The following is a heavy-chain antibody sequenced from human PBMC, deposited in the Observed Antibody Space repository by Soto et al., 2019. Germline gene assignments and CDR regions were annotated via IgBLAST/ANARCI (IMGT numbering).Heavy chain of an antibody. CDR1: EFTFSDHA. CDR3: ARAPGKGYCSGGYCYAPDF. J-gene: IGHJ4*02. Sequence: QVQLVESGGGVVQPGRSLRLSCTASEFTFSDHAMHWVRQAPGKGLEWVALLSYDGSHNYYADSLRGRFTISRDNSRNTLFMQMNSLRAEDTAVYSCARAPGKGYCSGGYCYAPDFWGQGTLVTVSS. CDR2: LSYDGSHN. D-gene: IGHD2-15*01. V-gene: IGHV3-30-3*01.